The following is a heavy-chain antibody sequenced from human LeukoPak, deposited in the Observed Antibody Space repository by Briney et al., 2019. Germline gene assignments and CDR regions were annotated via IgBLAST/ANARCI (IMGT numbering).Heavy chain of an antibody. CDR1: GFTFSSYA. D-gene: IGHD4-11*01. J-gene: IGHJ4*02. CDR2: ISGSGGST. CDR3: AREKGLVMTTGVSDY. Sequence: GGSLRLSCAASGFTFSSYAMSWVRQAPGKGREWVSGISGSGGSTYYADSVRGRLTISRDNSKNTLYLQMNSLRAEDTAVYYCAREKGLVMTTGVSDYWGQGTLVTVSS. V-gene: IGHV3-23*01.